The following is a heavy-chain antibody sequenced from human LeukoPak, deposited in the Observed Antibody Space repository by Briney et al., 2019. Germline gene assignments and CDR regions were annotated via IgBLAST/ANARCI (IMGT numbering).Heavy chain of an antibody. D-gene: IGHD2-21*02. CDR2: ISGSGGST. CDR1: GFTFSSYA. J-gene: IGHJ4*02. Sequence: PGGSLRLSCAASGFTFSSYAMSWVRQAPGKGLEWVSAISGSGGSTYYADSVKGRFTISRDNSKNTLYLQMNSLRAEDTAVYYCAKDQNSLAYCGGDCSSFQGTFDYWGQGTLVTVSS. CDR3: AKDQNSLAYCGGDCSSFQGTFDY. V-gene: IGHV3-23*01.